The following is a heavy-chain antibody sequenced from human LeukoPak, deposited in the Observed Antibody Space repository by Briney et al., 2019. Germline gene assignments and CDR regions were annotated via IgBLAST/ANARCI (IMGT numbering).Heavy chain of an antibody. CDR2: IIPIFGTA. CDR1: GGTFSSYA. Sequence: ASVKVSCKASGGTFSSYAISWVRQAPGQGLEWMGGIIPIFGTANYAQKFQGRVTITTDESTSTAYMELSSLRSEDTAVYYCARAYSTYYYDSSGYSYWGQGTLVTVSS. CDR3: ARAYSTYYYDSSGYSY. D-gene: IGHD3-22*01. V-gene: IGHV1-69*05. J-gene: IGHJ4*02.